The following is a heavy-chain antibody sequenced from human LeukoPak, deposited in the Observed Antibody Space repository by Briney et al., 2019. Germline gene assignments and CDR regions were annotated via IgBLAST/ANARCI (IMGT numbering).Heavy chain of an antibody. CDR1: GYTFTVYY. CDR3: ARDDGYNDY. Sequence: ASVKVSCTASGYTFTVYYMHWVRQAPGQGMERMGWINPNSGGTNYAHKFQGRVTMTTYTSISKAYMELRRMRSDDTAVYYCARDDGYNDYWGQGTLVTVSS. D-gene: IGHD5-24*01. CDR2: INPNSGGT. J-gene: IGHJ4*02. V-gene: IGHV1-2*07.